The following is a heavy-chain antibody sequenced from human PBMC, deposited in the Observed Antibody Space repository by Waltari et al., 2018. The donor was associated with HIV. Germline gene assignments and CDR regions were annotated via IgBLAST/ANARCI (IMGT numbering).Heavy chain of an antibody. CDR3: ARASHYIEFSTFDGDYYFDL. CDR1: GFRVRTPW. CDR2: INSDGSTR. D-gene: IGHD3-9*01. V-gene: IGHV3-74*01. Sequence: VQLVESGGGSIKPGGSLRLRCAGSGFRVRTPWMYWVRQGPGKGLVWVARINSDGSTRNYADAVKGRFVISRDNSRNTVYLQLNSVKVEDTAVYFCARASHYIEFSTFDGDYYFDLWGRGTRVAVSS. J-gene: IGHJ4*02.